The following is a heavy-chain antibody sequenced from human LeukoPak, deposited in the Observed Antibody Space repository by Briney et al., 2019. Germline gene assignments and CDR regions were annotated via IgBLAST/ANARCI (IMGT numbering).Heavy chain of an antibody. Sequence: SETLSLTCTVSGGSISSGGYYWSWIRQPPGKGLEWFGYIYYSGSTYYNPSLESRVTISVDTSKNQFSLKLSSVTAADTAVYYCARDSLALYYYDSSGYYPDAFDIWGQGTMVTVSS. J-gene: IGHJ3*02. CDR3: ARDSLALYYYDSSGYYPDAFDI. V-gene: IGHV4-31*03. CDR2: IYYSGST. D-gene: IGHD3-22*01. CDR1: GGSISSGGYY.